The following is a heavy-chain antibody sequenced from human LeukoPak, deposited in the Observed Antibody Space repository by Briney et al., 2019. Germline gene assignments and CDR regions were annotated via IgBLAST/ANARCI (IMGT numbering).Heavy chain of an antibody. CDR3: ARLTYSSSFRYRDY. D-gene: IGHD6-13*01. V-gene: IGHV3-48*01. CDR2: ISGSSGII. CDR1: GFTFNTYT. Sequence: GGSLRLSCAASGFTFNTYTMNWVRQAPGKGLEWVSYISGSSGIIDYADSVRGRFTISRDNAKNSLYLQMNSLRAEDTAVYYCARLTYSSSFRYRDYWGQGTLVTVSS. J-gene: IGHJ4*02.